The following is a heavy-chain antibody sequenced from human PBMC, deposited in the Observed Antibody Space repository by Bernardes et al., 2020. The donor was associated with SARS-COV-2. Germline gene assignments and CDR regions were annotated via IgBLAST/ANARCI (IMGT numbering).Heavy chain of an antibody. V-gene: IGHV2-5*02. D-gene: IGHD5-18*01. CDR2: IYWDDEK. J-gene: IGHJ4*02. CDR3: AHRGYNYDFSYNFDY. CDR1: GFSLNPAGVG. Sequence: SGHTLGKPTQTLTLTCPISGFSLNPAGVGVGWIRQPPGKALEWLAVIYWDDEKRYRQSLRNRLTITKDASKNQVVLTMTNMDPVDTATYYCAHRGYNYDFSYNFDYWGQGTLVTVSS.